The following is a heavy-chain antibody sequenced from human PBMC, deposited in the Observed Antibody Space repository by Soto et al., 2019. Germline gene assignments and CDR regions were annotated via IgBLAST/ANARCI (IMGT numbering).Heavy chain of an antibody. V-gene: IGHV4-31*03. CDR2: IYYSGST. J-gene: IGHJ4*02. D-gene: IGHD4-17*01. CDR1: GGSISSGGYY. Sequence: QVQLQESGPGLVKPSQTLSLTCTVSGGSISSGGYYCSWIRQHPGKGLEWIGYIYYSGSTYYNPSLKRRVTISVDTSKNQFSLKLSSVTAADTAVYYCARLMAGYGDYYFDYWGQGTLVTVSS. CDR3: ARLMAGYGDYYFDY.